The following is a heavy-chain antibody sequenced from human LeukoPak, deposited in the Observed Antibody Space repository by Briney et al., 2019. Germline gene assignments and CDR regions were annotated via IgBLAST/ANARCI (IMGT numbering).Heavy chain of an antibody. J-gene: IGHJ4*02. Sequence: ASVKVSCKASGYTFTGKVIHWVRQAPGQGLEWMGWIDPNSGGTDYAQKFRGRVTMTRDTSTSTAYMDLSSLISDDTAVYYCARDREGLAYFDYWGQGTLVTVSS. CDR3: ARDREGLAYFDY. CDR1: GYTFTGKV. D-gene: IGHD3/OR15-3a*01. V-gene: IGHV1-2*02. CDR2: IDPNSGGT.